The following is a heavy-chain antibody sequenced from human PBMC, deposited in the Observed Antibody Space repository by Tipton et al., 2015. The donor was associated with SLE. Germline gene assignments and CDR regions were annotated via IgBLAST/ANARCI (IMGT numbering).Heavy chain of an antibody. V-gene: IGHV4-38-2*02. CDR1: GYSISSGYY. CDR3: ATTVTTTPSYGAFDI. CDR2: IYHGGST. Sequence: TLSLTCTVSGYSISSGYYWGWFRPPPGKGLEWIGSIYHGGSTFYNPSFKSRVTISLDTSKSQFSLRLTSITAADTAMYYCATTVTTTPSYGAFDIWGQGTMVTVSS. D-gene: IGHD4-17*01. J-gene: IGHJ3*02.